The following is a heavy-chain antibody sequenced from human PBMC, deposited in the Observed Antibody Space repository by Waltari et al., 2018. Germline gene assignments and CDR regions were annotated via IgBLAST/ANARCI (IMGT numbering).Heavy chain of an antibody. CDR1: GGSISSHY. CDR3: ARDRGLEWLVGYGMDV. V-gene: IGHV4-59*11. D-gene: IGHD3-3*01. Sequence: QVQLQESGPGLVKPSETLSLTCTVSGGSISSHYWSWIRQPPGKGLEWIGYIYYSGSTNYNPSLKSRVTISVDTSKNQFSLKLSSVTAADTAVYYCARDRGLEWLVGYGMDVWGQGTTVTVSS. J-gene: IGHJ6*02. CDR2: IYYSGST.